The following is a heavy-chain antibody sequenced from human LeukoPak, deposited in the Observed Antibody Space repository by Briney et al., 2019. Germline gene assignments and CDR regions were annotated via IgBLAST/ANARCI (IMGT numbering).Heavy chain of an antibody. J-gene: IGHJ4*02. D-gene: IGHD1-14*01. CDR2: IYFSGIT. V-gene: IGHV4-59*02. CDR1: GGSVTSYY. CDR3: ARDFREPFDY. Sequence: SETLSLTCTVSGGSVTSYYWNWIRQPPGKGLEWIGHIYFSGITNYNPSLKSRVTVSLDTSKNQFSLKLSSVTAADTAVYYCARDFREPFDYWGQGTLVTVSS.